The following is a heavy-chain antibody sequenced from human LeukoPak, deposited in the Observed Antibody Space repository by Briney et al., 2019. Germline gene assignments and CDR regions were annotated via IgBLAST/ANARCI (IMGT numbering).Heavy chain of an antibody. CDR2: IYYSGST. J-gene: IGHJ4*02. V-gene: IGHV4-39*07. CDR3: ARAHSGMGVGYFDY. Sequence: SETLSLTCTVSGGSISSSSYYWGWIRQPPGKGLEWIGSIYYSGSTYYNPSLKSRVTISVDTSKNQFSLKLSSVTAADTAVYYCARAHSGMGVGYFDYWGQGTLVTVSS. D-gene: IGHD3-10*01. CDR1: GGSISSSSYY.